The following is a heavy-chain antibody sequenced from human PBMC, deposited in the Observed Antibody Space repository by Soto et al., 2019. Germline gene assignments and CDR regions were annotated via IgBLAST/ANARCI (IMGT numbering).Heavy chain of an antibody. D-gene: IGHD3-10*01. V-gene: IGHV3-15*04. CDR2: GESKTDGGTT. J-gene: IGHJ6*02. Sequence: EVQLVESGGGLIKPGGSLRLSCAASGFTFNIAWMSWDRLAPGRALEWVGQGESKTDGGTTYYAAPVKGRFTISRDDSQNTLYLQMNSLKTEDTAMYYCTTECSGGMDVWGQGTTVTVSS. CDR3: TTECSGGMDV. CDR1: GFTFNIAW.